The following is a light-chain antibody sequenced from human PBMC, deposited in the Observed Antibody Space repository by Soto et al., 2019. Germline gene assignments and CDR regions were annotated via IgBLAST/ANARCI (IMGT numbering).Light chain of an antibody. Sequence: EIVMTQSPATLSFSPGERATLSCRASQSVSSNLAWYQQKPGQAPRLLIYGASTRATGIPARFSGSGSGTEFTLTISSLQSEDFAVYYCQQYNNWPRTFGQGTKVEIX. J-gene: IGKJ1*01. CDR3: QQYNNWPRT. CDR2: GAS. CDR1: QSVSSN. V-gene: IGKV3-15*01.